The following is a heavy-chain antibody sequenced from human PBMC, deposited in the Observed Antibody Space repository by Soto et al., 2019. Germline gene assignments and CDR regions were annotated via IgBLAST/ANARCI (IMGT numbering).Heavy chain of an antibody. J-gene: IGHJ6*02. CDR1: GGSFSGYY. D-gene: IGHD2-21*01. Sequence: SETLSLTCAVYGGSFSGYYWSWIRQPPGKGLEWIGEINHSGSTNYNPSLKSRVTISVDTSKNQLSLKLSSVTAADTAVCYCARGAAIAVDGVPLGYGMDVWGQGTTVTVSS. V-gene: IGHV4-34*01. CDR3: ARGAAIAVDGVPLGYGMDV. CDR2: INHSGST.